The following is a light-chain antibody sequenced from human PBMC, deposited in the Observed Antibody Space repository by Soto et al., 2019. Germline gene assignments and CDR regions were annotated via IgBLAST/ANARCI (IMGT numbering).Light chain of an antibody. Sequence: QSVLTQPASVSGSPGQSITISCTGTRNDSGSYNYVSWYQQHPGKAPKLMIFEVTNRPSGVSNRFSGYKSGNTASLTISGLQAEDEATYHCSSYTSSNRLDVVFGGGTKLTVL. J-gene: IGLJ2*01. CDR1: RNDSGSYNY. CDR2: EVT. V-gene: IGLV2-14*01. CDR3: SSYTSSNRLDVV.